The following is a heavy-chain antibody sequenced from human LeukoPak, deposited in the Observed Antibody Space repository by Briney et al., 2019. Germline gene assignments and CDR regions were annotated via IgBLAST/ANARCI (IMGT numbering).Heavy chain of an antibody. CDR3: ASTVTTKHTDAFDI. V-gene: IGHV1-2*04. CDR1: GYTFTGYY. CDR2: INPNSGGT. Sequence: ASVKVSCKASGYTFTGYYMHWVRQAPGQGLEWMGWINPNSGGTNYAQKFQGWVTMTRDTSISTAYMELSRLRSDDTAVYYCASTVTTKHTDAFDIWGQGTMVTVSS. D-gene: IGHD4-17*01. J-gene: IGHJ3*02.